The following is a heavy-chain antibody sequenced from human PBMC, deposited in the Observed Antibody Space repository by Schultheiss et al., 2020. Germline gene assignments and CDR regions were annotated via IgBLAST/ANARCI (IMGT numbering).Heavy chain of an antibody. Sequence: ASVKVSCKASGYTFTSYAMNWVRQAPGQGLEWMGWINTNTGNPTYAQGFTGRFVFSLDTSVSTAYLQICSLKAEDTAVYYCARDSAELSKYYDILTGYPEYYYYGMDVWGQGTTVTVSS. CDR2: INTNTGNP. CDR3: ARDSAELSKYYDILTGYPEYYYYGMDV. J-gene: IGHJ6*02. CDR1: GYTFTSYA. V-gene: IGHV7-4-1*01. D-gene: IGHD3-9*01.